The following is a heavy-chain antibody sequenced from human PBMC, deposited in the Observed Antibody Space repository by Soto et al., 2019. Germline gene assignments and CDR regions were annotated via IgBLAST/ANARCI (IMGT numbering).Heavy chain of an antibody. J-gene: IGHJ4*02. CDR3: TRHKAARPFDY. Sequence: GGSPRLSCAASGFTFSGSAMHWVRQASGKGLEWVGRIRSKANSYATAYAASVKGRFTISRDDSKNTAYLQMNSLKTEDTAVYYCTRHKAARPFDYWGQGTLVTVSS. D-gene: IGHD6-6*01. V-gene: IGHV3-73*01. CDR1: GFTFSGSA. CDR2: IRSKANSYAT.